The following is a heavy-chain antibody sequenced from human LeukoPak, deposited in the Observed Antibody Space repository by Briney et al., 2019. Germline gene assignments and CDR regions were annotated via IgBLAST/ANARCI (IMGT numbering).Heavy chain of an antibody. V-gene: IGHV3-23*01. D-gene: IGHD6-13*01. Sequence: QSGGSLRLSCAASGFTFSSYGMSWVRQAPGKGLEWVSAISGSGGSTYYADSVKGRFTISRDNSKNTLDLQMSSLRAEDTAVYYCAKDPSYTAAGIDYWGQGTLVTVSS. CDR2: ISGSGGST. CDR1: GFTFSSYG. CDR3: AKDPSYTAAGIDY. J-gene: IGHJ4*02.